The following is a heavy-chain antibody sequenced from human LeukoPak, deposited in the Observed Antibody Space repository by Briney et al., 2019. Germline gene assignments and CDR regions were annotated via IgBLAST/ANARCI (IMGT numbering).Heavy chain of an antibody. CDR2: ISGSGGST. D-gene: IGHD6-25*01. CDR3: AKGPRIEAYYFDY. V-gene: IGHV3-23*01. Sequence: PGGSLRLSCAASGFTFNNYAMSWVRQAPGKGLEWVSGISGSGGSTYYADSVKGRFTISRDNSKNTLYLQMNSLRAEDTAVFYCAKGPRIEAYYFDYWGQGTLVTVSS. CDR1: GFTFNNYA. J-gene: IGHJ4*02.